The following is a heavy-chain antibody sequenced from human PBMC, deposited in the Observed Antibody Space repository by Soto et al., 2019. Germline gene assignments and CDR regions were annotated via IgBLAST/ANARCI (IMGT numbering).Heavy chain of an antibody. D-gene: IGHD2-8*01. CDR2: IYHSGST. CDR1: GGSISSGGDS. CDR3: AAGGGLTWCD. J-gene: IGHJ4*02. Sequence: PSATLSLTCAVSGGSISSGGDSWSWIRQPPGKGLEWIGYIYHSGSTYYNPSLKSRGTISVDRSKNQVALKLSSVTAADTPVYSCAAGGGLTWCDWGQGPLVTVS. V-gene: IGHV4-30-2*01.